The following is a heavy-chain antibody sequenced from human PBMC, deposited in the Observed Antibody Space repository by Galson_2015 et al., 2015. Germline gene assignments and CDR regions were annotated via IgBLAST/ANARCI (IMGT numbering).Heavy chain of an antibody. D-gene: IGHD5-18*01. CDR3: AVDSKTYSYVVDY. Sequence: SLRLSCAASGFPFNSYNMNWVRQAPGKGLEWVSSISSSSSYIYHADSVKGRFTISRDNAKNSLYLQMNSLRAEDTAVYYCAVDSKTYSYVVDYWGQGTLVTVSS. V-gene: IGHV3-21*01. CDR2: ISSSSSYI. CDR1: GFPFNSYN. J-gene: IGHJ4*02.